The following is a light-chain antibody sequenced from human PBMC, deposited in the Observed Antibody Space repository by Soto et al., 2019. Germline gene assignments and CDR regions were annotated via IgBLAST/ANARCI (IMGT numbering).Light chain of an antibody. V-gene: IGLV2-8*01. CDR3: SSYAGTNKV. CDR2: EVS. J-gene: IGLJ3*02. CDR1: SGDVGGHNF. Sequence: QSALTQPPSASGSPGQSVTISCTGTSGDVGGHNFVSWYQFHPGKAPKLIIYEVSKRPSGVPNRFSGSKSDNTASLTVSGLQAEDDADYFCSSYAGTNKVFGGGTQLTVL.